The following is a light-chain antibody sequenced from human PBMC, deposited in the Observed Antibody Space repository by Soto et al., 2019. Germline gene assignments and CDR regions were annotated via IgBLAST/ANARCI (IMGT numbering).Light chain of an antibody. V-gene: IGLV2-23*02. J-gene: IGLJ1*01. Sequence: QSALTQPASVSGSPGQSITISCTGTSSDVGSYNLVSWYQQHPGKAPKLMIYEVSKRPSGVSNRFSGSKSGNTASLTISGLQAEDEPDYSCCSYAGSSTSPYVSGPGTKFTV. CDR1: SSDVGSYNL. CDR2: EVS. CDR3: CSYAGSSTSPYV.